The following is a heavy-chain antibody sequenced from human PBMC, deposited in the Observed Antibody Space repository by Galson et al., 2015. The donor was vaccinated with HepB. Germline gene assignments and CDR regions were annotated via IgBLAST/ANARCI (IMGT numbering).Heavy chain of an antibody. CDR1: GFTFSSYA. CDR2: ISSNGGST. J-gene: IGHJ4*02. CDR3: VKDGDGYKY. Sequence: SLRLSCAASGFTFSSYAMHWVRQAPGKGLEYGSAISSNGGSTYYADSVKGRFTISRDNSKNTLYLQMSSLRAEDTAVYYCVKDGDGYKYWGQGTLVTVSS. D-gene: IGHD5-24*01. V-gene: IGHV3-64D*06.